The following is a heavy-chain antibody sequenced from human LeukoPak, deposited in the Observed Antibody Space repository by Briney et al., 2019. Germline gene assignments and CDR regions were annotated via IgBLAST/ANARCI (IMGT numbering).Heavy chain of an antibody. CDR2: ISYDGSNK. J-gene: IGHJ3*02. D-gene: IGHD3-10*01. CDR3: ARGRSITLLRGVAMSDGFDI. CDR1: GFTFSSYG. V-gene: IGHV3-30*03. Sequence: PGRSLRLSCAASGFTFSSYGTHWVRQAPGKGLEWVALISYDGSNKYYADSVKGRFTISRDNSKNTLYLQMNSLRAEDTAVYYCARGRSITLLRGVAMSDGFDIWGQGAMVAVSS.